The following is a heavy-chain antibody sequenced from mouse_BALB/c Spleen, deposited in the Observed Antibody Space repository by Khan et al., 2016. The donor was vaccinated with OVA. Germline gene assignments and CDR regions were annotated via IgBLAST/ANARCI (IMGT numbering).Heavy chain of an antibody. CDR1: GYTLTDYG. J-gene: IGHJ3*01. D-gene: IGHD2-1*01. CDR2: INTYTGET. CDR3: SRSNGNYWFAY. Sequence: QIQLVQSGPELKKPGETVKIPRKASGYTLTDYGMNWVKQAPGKGLKWMGWINTYTGETTYADDFKGRFAFSLETSASTAYLQINNLKTEDTATYFCSRSNGNYWFAYWGQGTLVTVSA. V-gene: IGHV9-3-1*01.